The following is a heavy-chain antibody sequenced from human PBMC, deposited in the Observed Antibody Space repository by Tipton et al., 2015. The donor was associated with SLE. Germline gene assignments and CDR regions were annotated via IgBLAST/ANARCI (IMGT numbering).Heavy chain of an antibody. D-gene: IGHD4-17*01. CDR1: GGSISTYL. J-gene: IGHJ3*02. V-gene: IGHV4-59*08. Sequence: TLSLTCTISGGSISTYLWSWVRQPPGKGLEWIGYVDYTGSTNYNPSLKVRVTISVDTSKNQLSLKLNSVTAADTVVYYCARYGRNAFDIWGQGTMVTVSS. CDR3: ARYGRNAFDI. CDR2: VDYTGST.